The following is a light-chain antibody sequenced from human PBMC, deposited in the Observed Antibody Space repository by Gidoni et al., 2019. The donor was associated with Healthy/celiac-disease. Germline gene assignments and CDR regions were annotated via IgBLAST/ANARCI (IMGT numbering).Light chain of an antibody. J-gene: IGKJ3*01. V-gene: IGKV1-39*01. Sequence: DIQMTQSPSTLSASVGDRVTSTCRESQSISSYLNWYQHKQGKDPKLLIYAASSLQSWVPSRFSGSVSGTVFTLTISSLQPEAFATYYCQQSYSTPFTFGPGTNVDIK. CDR1: QSISSY. CDR3: QQSYSTPFT. CDR2: AAS.